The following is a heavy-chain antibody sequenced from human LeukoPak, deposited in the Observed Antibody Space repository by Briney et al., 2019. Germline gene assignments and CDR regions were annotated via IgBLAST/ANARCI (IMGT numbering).Heavy chain of an antibody. CDR3: VKDIQLST. CDR2: IGSSGGST. V-gene: IGHV3-23*01. J-gene: IGHJ3*01. CDR1: GFNFITAA. Sequence: GGSLRLSCAASGFNFITAAMTWVRQAPGKGLEWVSLIGSSGGSTYYADSVKGRFTISRDDSNHTLSLQMNSLRVEDTAIYYCVKDIQLSTWGLGTMVTVSS. D-gene: IGHD5-24*01.